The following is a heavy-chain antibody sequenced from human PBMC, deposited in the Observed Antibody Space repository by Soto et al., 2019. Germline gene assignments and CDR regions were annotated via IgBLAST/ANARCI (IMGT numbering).Heavy chain of an antibody. V-gene: IGHV4-31*03. CDR1: GGSITSGDYY. J-gene: IGHJ6*02. CDR2: IDHYGST. Sequence: SETLSLTCSVSGGSITSGDYYWNWFRQHPGKGLEWIGFIDHYGSTFYNPSLKSRVAISPDSSNNQFSLKLSSVTAADTAVYYCARASCSSSFFQGGEKGPYVIDFWGQRTTVTVSS. CDR3: ARASCSSSFFQGGEKGPYVIDF. D-gene: IGHD2-2*01.